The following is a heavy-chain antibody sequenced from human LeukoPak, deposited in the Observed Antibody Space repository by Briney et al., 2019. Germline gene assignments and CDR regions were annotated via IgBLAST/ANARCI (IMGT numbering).Heavy chain of an antibody. D-gene: IGHD3-22*01. J-gene: IGHJ3*02. V-gene: IGHV4-59*01. CDR3: ACLTTADAFDI. Sequence: SETLSLTCTVSGGSISSYYWSWIRQPPGKGLEWIGYIYDSGSTNYNPSLKSRVTISVDTSKNQFSLKLSSVAAADTAVYYCACLTTADAFDIWGQGTMVTVSS. CDR2: IYDSGST. CDR1: GGSISSYY.